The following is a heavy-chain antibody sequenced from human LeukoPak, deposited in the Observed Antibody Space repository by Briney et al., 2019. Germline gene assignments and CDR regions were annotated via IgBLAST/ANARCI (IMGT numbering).Heavy chain of an antibody. Sequence: QSGRSLRLSCAASGFTFSNYAMHWVRQTPGKGLEWVAFVSYDGSWDSHSDSVKGRFTISRGDSKNTLYLQMTRLRAEDTAVYYCTREERGYIPAFWGQGTLVTVSS. D-gene: IGHD3-16*02. J-gene: IGHJ4*02. CDR1: GFTFSNYA. V-gene: IGHV3-30*01. CDR3: TREERGYIPAF. CDR2: VSYDGSWD.